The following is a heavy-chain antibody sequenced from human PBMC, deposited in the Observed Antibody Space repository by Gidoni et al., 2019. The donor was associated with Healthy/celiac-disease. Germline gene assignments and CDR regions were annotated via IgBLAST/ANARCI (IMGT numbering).Heavy chain of an antibody. CDR1: GYSISSGYY. J-gene: IGHJ5*02. CDR3: ARDGVDCSSTSCYTPYNWFDP. D-gene: IGHD2-2*02. Sequence: QVQLQESGPGLVKPSETLSLTCAVSGYSISSGYYWGWIRQPPGKGLEWIGSIYHSGSTYYNPSLKSRVTISVDTSKNQFSLKLSSVTAADTAVYYCARDGVDCSSTSCYTPYNWFDPWGQGTLVTVSS. V-gene: IGHV4-38-2*02. CDR2: IYHSGST.